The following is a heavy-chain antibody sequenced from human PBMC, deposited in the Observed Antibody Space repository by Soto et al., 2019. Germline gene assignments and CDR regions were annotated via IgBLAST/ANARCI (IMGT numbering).Heavy chain of an antibody. CDR3: ARPPNYYDSSGYYYDQYFQH. J-gene: IGHJ1*01. Sequence: GGSLRLSCAASGFTVSSNYMSWVRQAPGEGLEWVSVIYSGGSTYYADSVKDRFTISRDNSKSTLYLQMNSLRAEDTAVYYCARPPNYYDSSGYYYDQYFQHWGQGTLVTVSS. CDR2: IYSGGST. V-gene: IGHV3-66*04. CDR1: GFTVSSNY. D-gene: IGHD3-22*01.